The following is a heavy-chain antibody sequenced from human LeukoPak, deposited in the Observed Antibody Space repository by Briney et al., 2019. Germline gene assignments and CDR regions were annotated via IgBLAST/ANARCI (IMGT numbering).Heavy chain of an antibody. CDR1: GYTFTGYY. CDR3: ARVVGIPGIAVAGWSQGTFDP. J-gene: IGHJ5*02. Sequence: GASVKVSCKASGYTFTGYYMHWVRQAPGQGLEWMGWINPNSGGTNYAQKFQGRVTMTRDTSISTAYMGLSRLRSDDTAVYYCARVVGIPGIAVAGWSQGTFDPWGQGTLVTVSS. D-gene: IGHD6-19*01. V-gene: IGHV1-2*02. CDR2: INPNSGGT.